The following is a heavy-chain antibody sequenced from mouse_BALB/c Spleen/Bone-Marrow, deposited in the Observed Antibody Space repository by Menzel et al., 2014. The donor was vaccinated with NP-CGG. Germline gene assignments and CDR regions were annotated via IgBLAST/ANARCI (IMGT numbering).Heavy chain of an antibody. CDR1: GYTFTSYV. J-gene: IGHJ2*01. CDR2: INPYNDGT. V-gene: IGHV1-14*01. D-gene: IGHD2-14*01. Sequence: EVQLQQSGPGLVKPGASVKMSCKASGYTFTSYVMHWVKQKPGQGLEWIGYINPYNDGTKYNEKFKGKATLTSDRSSSTAYMELSSLTSEDSAVYYCARGGYRYRYDDYFDYWGQGTTLTVSS. CDR3: ARGGYRYRYDDYFDY.